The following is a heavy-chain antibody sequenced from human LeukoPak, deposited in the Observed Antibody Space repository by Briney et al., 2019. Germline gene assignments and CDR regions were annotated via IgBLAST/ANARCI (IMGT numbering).Heavy chain of an antibody. J-gene: IGHJ3*02. D-gene: IGHD3-22*01. Sequence: SQTLSLTCTVSGGSISSGSYYWSWIRRPAGKGLEWIGRIYTSGSTNYNPSLKSRVTISVDTSKNQFSLKLSSVTAADTAVYYCARDRYYDSSGYSLHSFDIWGQGTMVTVSS. CDR3: ARDRYYDSSGYSLHSFDI. CDR2: IYTSGST. V-gene: IGHV4-61*02. CDR1: GGSISSGSYY.